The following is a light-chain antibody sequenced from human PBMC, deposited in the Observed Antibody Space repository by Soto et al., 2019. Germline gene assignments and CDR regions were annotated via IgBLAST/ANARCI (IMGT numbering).Light chain of an antibody. J-gene: IGKJ3*01. Sequence: DIVMTQSPLSLPVTPGEPASISCRSSQSLLFSNGYHYLDWYLQKPGQSPQLLIYLGSNRASGVPDRFSGSGSGTDFTLKISRVEAEDVGVYYCMQGVETPFTFGPGTKVDMK. V-gene: IGKV2-28*01. CDR1: QSLLFSNGYHY. CDR2: LGS. CDR3: MQGVETPFT.